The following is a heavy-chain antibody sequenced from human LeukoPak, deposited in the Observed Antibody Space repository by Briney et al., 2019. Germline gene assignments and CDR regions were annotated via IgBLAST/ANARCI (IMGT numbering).Heavy chain of an antibody. CDR2: IDHSGST. J-gene: IGHJ4*02. CDR1: GYSISSGYS. Sequence: PSETLSLTCSVSGYSISSGYSWGWIGQPPGKGLESTGSIDHSGSTYYNPSLKSRITISVDTSKNQFSLKLSSVTAADTAVYYCARDSALAQAMMFDYWGQGTLVTVSS. CDR3: ARDSALAQAMMFDY. D-gene: IGHD3-10*01. V-gene: IGHV4-38-2*02.